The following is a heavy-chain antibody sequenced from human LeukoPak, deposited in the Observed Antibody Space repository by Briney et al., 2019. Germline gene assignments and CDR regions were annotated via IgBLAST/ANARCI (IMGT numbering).Heavy chain of an antibody. V-gene: IGHV3-66*01. D-gene: IGHD3-10*01. Sequence: GGSLRLSCAASGFTVSSNYMSWVRQAPGKGLEWVSVIYSGGSTYYADSVKGRFTISRDNPKNTLYLQMNSLRAEDTAVYYCARGGVHDYFDYWGQGTLVTVSS. CDR2: IYSGGST. CDR1: GFTVSSNY. CDR3: ARGGVHDYFDY. J-gene: IGHJ4*02.